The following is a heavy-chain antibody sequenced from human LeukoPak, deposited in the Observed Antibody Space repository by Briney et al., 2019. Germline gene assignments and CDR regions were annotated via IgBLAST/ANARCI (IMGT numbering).Heavy chain of an antibody. V-gene: IGHV3-23*01. D-gene: IGHD1-7*01. CDR2: TSDRGDYT. CDR3: ARKAQYNGHYPLDY. Sequence: GGSLRLSSAASGFTFTSYSMSWVRQAPGKGLEWVSGTSDRGDYTYYADSVKGRFTISRDSSKNTLFLQMNSLRAEDTALYFCARKAQYNGHYPLDYWGQGTLVTVSS. J-gene: IGHJ4*02. CDR1: GFTFTSYS.